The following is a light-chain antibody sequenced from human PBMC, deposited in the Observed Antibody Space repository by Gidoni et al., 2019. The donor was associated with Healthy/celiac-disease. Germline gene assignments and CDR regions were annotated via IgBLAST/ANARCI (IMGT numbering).Light chain of an antibody. Sequence: IVLTQSPGTLSLSPGERATRSCRASQSVSSSYLAWYQQKPGQAPRLLIYGASSRATGIPDSFSGSGSGTDFTLTISRLEPEDFAVYYCQQYGSSPLTFGGGTKVEIK. V-gene: IGKV3-20*01. J-gene: IGKJ4*01. CDR2: GAS. CDR3: QQYGSSPLT. CDR1: QSVSSSY.